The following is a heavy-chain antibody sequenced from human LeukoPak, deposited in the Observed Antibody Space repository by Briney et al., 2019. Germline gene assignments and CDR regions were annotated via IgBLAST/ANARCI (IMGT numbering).Heavy chain of an antibody. Sequence: PGGSLRLSCAASGFTVSSNYMSWVRQAPGKGLEWVSAISGSGGSTYYADSVKGRFTISRDNSKNTLYLQMNSLRAEDTAVYYCAKDWGGWSYAEYFQHWGQGTLVTVSS. D-gene: IGHD6-19*01. CDR2: ISGSGGST. CDR3: AKDWGGWSYAEYFQH. V-gene: IGHV3-23*01. J-gene: IGHJ1*01. CDR1: GFTVSSNY.